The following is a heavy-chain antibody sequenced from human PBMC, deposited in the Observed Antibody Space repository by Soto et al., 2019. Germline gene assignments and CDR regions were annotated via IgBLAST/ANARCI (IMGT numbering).Heavy chain of an antibody. V-gene: IGHV3-21*01. CDR2: ISSAGGYI. CDR1: GFTFSNYN. J-gene: IGHJ6*02. CDR3: ATTRRDGYNNNYYFYGMDV. Sequence: EVQLVESGGGLVKPGGSLRLSCAASGFTFSNYNMNWVRQAPGKGLEWVSSISSAGGYIYYADSVKGRFTISRDNGKNSLYLQMNSLRAEDTAVYYWATTRRDGYNNNYYFYGMDVWGQGTTVTVSS. D-gene: IGHD5-12*01.